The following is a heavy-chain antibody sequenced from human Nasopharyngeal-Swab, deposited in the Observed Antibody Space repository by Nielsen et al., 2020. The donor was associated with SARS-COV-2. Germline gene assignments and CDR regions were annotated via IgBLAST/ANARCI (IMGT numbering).Heavy chain of an antibody. CDR3: ARDGGHTDV. CDR2: IYTSGST. D-gene: IGHD3-16*01. CDR1: GGSISSGSYY. V-gene: IGHV4-61*02. Sequence: SETLSLTCTVSGGSISSGSYYWSWIRQPAGKGLEWIGRIYTSGSTNYNPSLKSRVTISVDTSKNQFSLKLSSVTAADTAVYYCARDGGHTDVWGQGTTVTVS. J-gene: IGHJ6*02.